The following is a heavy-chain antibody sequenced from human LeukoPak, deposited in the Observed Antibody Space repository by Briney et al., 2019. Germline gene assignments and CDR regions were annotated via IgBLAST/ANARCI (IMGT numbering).Heavy chain of an antibody. CDR2: IYHSGST. V-gene: IGHV4-38-2*02. J-gene: IGHJ5*02. CDR1: GYSISSGYY. D-gene: IGHD3-16*01. CDR3: VRDRGLGRGFDP. Sequence: SETLSLTCTVSGYSISSGYYWGWIRQPPGKRLEWIGSIYHSGSTYYNPSLKSRVTISVDTSKNQFSLKLNSVTAADTAFYYCVRDRGLGRGFDPWGQGTMVTVSS.